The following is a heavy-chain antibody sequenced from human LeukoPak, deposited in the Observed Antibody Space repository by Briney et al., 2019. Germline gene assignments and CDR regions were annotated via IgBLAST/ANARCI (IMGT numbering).Heavy chain of an antibody. CDR2: IKQDGSER. Sequence: SGGSLRLSCAASGFTFSGFSMSWVRQSPTKGLEWVANIKQDGSERYYVDSVKGRFTISRDNAKNSLSLQMNSLRVEDTAVYYCARAGSHWHYVYWGQGTVVTVSS. D-gene: IGHD3-10*01. J-gene: IGHJ4*02. V-gene: IGHV3-7*01. CDR3: ARAGSHWHYVY. CDR1: GFTFSGFS.